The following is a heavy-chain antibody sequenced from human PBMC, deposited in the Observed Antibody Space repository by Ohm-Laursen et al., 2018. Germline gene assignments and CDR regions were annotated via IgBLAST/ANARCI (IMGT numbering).Heavy chain of an antibody. CDR1: GFTFSSYW. V-gene: IGHV3-7*01. CDR3: ARDLGY. CDR2: IKQDGSEK. J-gene: IGHJ4*02. Sequence: SPRLSCAAPGFTFSSYWMSWVRQAPGKGLEWVANIKQDGSEKYYVDSVKGRFTISRDNAKNSLYLQMNSLRAEDTAVYYCARDLGYWGQGTLGAVSS.